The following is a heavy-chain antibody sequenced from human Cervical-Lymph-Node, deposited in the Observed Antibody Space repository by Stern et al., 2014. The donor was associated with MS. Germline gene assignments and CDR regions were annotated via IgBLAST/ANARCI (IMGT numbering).Heavy chain of an antibody. V-gene: IGHV5-51*01. Sequence: VQLVQSGAEVKKPGESLKISCKGSGYSFTSYWIGWVRPMPGKGLGWMGIIYPGDSDTRYSPTFHGPVTISADKSISTAYLQWSSLKASDTAMYYCARPWGFGELRDAFDIWGQGTMVTVSS. J-gene: IGHJ3*02. CDR3: ARPWGFGELRDAFDI. CDR2: IYPGDSDT. D-gene: IGHD3-10*01. CDR1: GYSFTSYW.